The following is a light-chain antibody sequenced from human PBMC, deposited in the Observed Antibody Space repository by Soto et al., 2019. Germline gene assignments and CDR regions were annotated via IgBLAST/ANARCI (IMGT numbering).Light chain of an antibody. CDR2: GAS. Sequence: IVLTQSPGTLSLSPGERATLSCRASQSVSSTYLGWYQQKPGQAPRLLTYGASSRATGIPDRFSGSGSGTDFTLTISRLEPEDFAVYYCQHYDSSSLTFGGGTKVDIK. CDR1: QSVSSTY. CDR3: QHYDSSSLT. J-gene: IGKJ4*01. V-gene: IGKV3-20*01.